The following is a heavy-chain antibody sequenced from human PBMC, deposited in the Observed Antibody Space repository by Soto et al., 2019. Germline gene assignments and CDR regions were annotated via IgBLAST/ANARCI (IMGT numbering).Heavy chain of an antibody. Sequence: PGGSLRLSCEGSGFNFRNFNMIWVRQAPGKGLEWVSSVSGSSSYIYYADSVKGRFTVSRDNANNLVFLQMNGLRPEDTATYYCARALRGQYGTWGQGTMVTVSS. CDR2: VSGSSSYI. V-gene: IGHV3-21*06. J-gene: IGHJ3*01. CDR3: ARALRGQYGT. D-gene: IGHD4-17*01. CDR1: GFNFRNFN.